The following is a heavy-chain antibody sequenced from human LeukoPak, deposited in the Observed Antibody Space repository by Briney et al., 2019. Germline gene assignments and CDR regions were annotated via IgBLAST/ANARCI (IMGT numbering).Heavy chain of an antibody. J-gene: IGHJ6*02. CDR2: INHSGST. D-gene: IGHD3-3*01. Sequence: SSETLSLTCAVYGGSFSGYYWSWIRQPPGKGLEWIGEINHSGSTNYNPSLKSRVTISVDTSKNQFSLKLSSVTAADTAVYYCARGKVGFLGNDGYCGMDVWGQGTTVTVSS. CDR1: GGSFSGYY. V-gene: IGHV4-34*01. CDR3: ARGKVGFLGNDGYCGMDV.